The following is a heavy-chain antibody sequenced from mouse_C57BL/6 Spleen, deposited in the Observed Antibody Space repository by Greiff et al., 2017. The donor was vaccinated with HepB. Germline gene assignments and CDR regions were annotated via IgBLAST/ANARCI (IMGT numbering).Heavy chain of an antibody. Sequence: QVQLQQPGAELVRPGSSVKLSCKASGYTFTSYWMDWVKQRPGQGLEWIGNIYPSDSETHYNQKFKDKATLTVDKSSSTAYMQLSSLTSEDSAVYYCAREGYDDYGRVDYWGQGTTLTVSS. CDR3: AREGYDDYGRVDY. V-gene: IGHV1-61*01. J-gene: IGHJ2*01. CDR2: IYPSDSET. CDR1: GYTFTSYW. D-gene: IGHD2-3*01.